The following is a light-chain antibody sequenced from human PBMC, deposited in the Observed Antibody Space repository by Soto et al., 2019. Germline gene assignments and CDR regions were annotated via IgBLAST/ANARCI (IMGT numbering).Light chain of an antibody. CDR1: QSVSSY. CDR3: QQRGNWPRT. V-gene: IGKV3-11*01. Sequence: EIVLTQSPATLSLSPGERATLSCRASQSVSSYLAWYQQKLCQAPRLLIYDATKRPTGIPARFRGSGSGTDFTLTISYLEPEDFSVYYCQQRGNWPRTFGQGTKVEIK. J-gene: IGKJ1*01. CDR2: DAT.